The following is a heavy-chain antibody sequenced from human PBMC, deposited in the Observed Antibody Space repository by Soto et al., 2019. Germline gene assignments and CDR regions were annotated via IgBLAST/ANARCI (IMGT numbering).Heavy chain of an antibody. CDR3: ARAAYYYDSSGYYYYYGMDV. Sequence: GGSLRLSCAASGFTFSSYGMHWVRQAPGKGLEWVAVIWYEGSNKYYAESVKGRFTISRDNSKNTLYLQMNSMRAEETAVYYVARAAYYYDSSGYYYYYGMDVWGQGTTVTVSS. CDR1: GFTFSSYG. CDR2: IWYEGSNK. V-gene: IGHV3-33*01. J-gene: IGHJ6*02. D-gene: IGHD3-22*01.